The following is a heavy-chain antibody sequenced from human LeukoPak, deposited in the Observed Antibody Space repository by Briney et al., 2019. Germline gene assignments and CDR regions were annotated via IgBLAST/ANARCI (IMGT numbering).Heavy chain of an antibody. CDR3: ERGDRLLPLGWFDP. J-gene: IGHJ5*02. CDR1: GYTFTSYG. Sequence: ASVKVPCKASGYTFTSYGISWVRQPPGQGLEWMGWISAYNGNTNYAQKLQGRVTMTTDSSTSTAYMELRSLRSDDTAVYYCERGDRLLPLGWFDPWGQGTLVTVSS. V-gene: IGHV1-18*01. CDR2: ISAYNGNT. D-gene: IGHD3-10*01.